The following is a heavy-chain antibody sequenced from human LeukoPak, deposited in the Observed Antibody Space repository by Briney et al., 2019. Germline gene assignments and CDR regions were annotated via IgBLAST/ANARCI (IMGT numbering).Heavy chain of an antibody. Sequence: GGSLRLSCAASGFSFISYSMNWVRQAPGKGLEWVSYISSTSSSIYYADSVKGRFTISRDNAKNSLYLQMNSLRAEDTAVYYCATDLFDYMDVWGKGTTVTVSS. CDR1: GFSFISYS. D-gene: IGHD2-21*01. CDR3: ATDLFDYMDV. CDR2: ISSTSSSI. V-gene: IGHV3-48*04. J-gene: IGHJ6*03.